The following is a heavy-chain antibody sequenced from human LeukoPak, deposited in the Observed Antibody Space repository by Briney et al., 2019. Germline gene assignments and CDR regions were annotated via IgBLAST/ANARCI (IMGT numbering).Heavy chain of an antibody. CDR2: ITHSGST. Sequence: SETLSLTCAVYGGSFSGYYWSWIRQPPGKGLEWIGEITHSGSTNYNPSLKSRVTISVDTSKNQFSLKLSSVTAADTAVYYCARVLGSSPLDWGQGTLVTVSS. D-gene: IGHD2-15*01. CDR1: GGSFSGYY. V-gene: IGHV4-34*01. CDR3: ARVLGSSPLD. J-gene: IGHJ4*02.